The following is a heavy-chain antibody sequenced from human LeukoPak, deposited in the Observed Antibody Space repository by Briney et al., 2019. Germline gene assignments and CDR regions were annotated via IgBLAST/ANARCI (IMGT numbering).Heavy chain of an antibody. CDR1: GFTFSSYG. Sequence: GGSLRLSCAASGFTFSSYGMHWVRQAPGKGLEWVAFIHYDGSNKYSADSVKGRFTISRDNSKNTLYLQMNSLRAEDTAVYYCAKQYSSFGFDPWGQGTLVTVSS. J-gene: IGHJ5*02. CDR2: IHYDGSNK. D-gene: IGHD6-6*01. CDR3: AKQYSSFGFDP. V-gene: IGHV3-30*02.